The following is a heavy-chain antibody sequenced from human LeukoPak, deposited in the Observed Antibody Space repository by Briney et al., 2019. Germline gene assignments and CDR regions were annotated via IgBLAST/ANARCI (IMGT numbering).Heavy chain of an antibody. V-gene: IGHV3-11*01. CDR2: ISSAGGAI. Sequence: PGGSLRLSCEASGFTFNDYYMSWIRQAPGKGLEWIAYISSAGGAISYADSVRGRFTISRDNAKKSLSLQMNNLTADDTAVYYCARGLLRFLEWPPLIAFDIWGQGTMVTVSS. J-gene: IGHJ3*02. CDR3: ARGLLRFLEWPPLIAFDI. CDR1: GFTFNDYY. D-gene: IGHD3-3*01.